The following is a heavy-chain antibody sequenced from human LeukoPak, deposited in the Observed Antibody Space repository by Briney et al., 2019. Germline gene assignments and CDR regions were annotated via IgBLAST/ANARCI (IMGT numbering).Heavy chain of an antibody. CDR1: GGSLSGYY. D-gene: IGHD1-1*01. Sequence: PSETLSLTCAVSGGSLSGYYWSWIRQSPGKGLEWIGEVNHRGSAHYNPSLKSRVTISLDMSKNQFSLTMNFVTAADTSMYFCARGNSGGAFGDFYYFMDVWGKGTTVSVSS. J-gene: IGHJ6*03. V-gene: IGHV4-34*01. CDR3: ARGNSGGAFGDFYYFMDV. CDR2: VNHRGSA.